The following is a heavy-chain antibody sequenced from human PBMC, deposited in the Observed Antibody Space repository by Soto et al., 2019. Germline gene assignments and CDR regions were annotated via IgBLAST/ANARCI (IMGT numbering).Heavy chain of an antibody. CDR2: LWFDLSHK. Sequence: GGSLSLSCAASGFSFKDYGVYWVRQGPGKGLEWVAILWFDLSHKYYGDSVKGRFAIPRETSKNTVYLQMSSLRAEDTAVYFCARRSGYSDAFDMWGKGT. D-gene: IGHD5-18*01. J-gene: IGHJ3*02. CDR1: GFSFKDYG. CDR3: ARRSGYSDAFDM. V-gene: IGHV3-33*03.